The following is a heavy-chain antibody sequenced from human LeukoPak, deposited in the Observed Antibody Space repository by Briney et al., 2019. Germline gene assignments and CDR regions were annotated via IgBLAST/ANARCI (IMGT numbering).Heavy chain of an antibody. V-gene: IGHV1-18*01. CDR1: GYTFTSYG. CDR2: ISAYNGNT. D-gene: IGHD3-3*01. CDR3: ARDSITIFGVEKGTDFDY. Sequence: ASVKVSCKASGYTFTSYGITWVRQAPGQGLEWMGWISAYNGNTNYAQKFQGRVTMTRDTSTSTVYMELSSLRSEDTAVYYCARDSITIFGVEKGTDFDYWGQGTLVTVSS. J-gene: IGHJ4*02.